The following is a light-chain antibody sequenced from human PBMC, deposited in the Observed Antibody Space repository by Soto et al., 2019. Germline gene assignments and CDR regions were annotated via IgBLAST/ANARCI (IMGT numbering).Light chain of an antibody. CDR1: QSISSW. Sequence: DIQMTQSPSNLSASVGDRVTITCRASQSISSWLAWYQQKPGKAPKLLIYDASSLESGVPSRFSGSGSGTEFTFTISSLQPDDFATYYCQQYNSYPWTFGQGTKVEIK. CDR3: QQYNSYPWT. V-gene: IGKV1-5*01. J-gene: IGKJ1*01. CDR2: DAS.